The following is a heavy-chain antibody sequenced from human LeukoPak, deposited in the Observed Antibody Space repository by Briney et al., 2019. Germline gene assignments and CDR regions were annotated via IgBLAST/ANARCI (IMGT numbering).Heavy chain of an antibody. Sequence: SQTLSLTCAMSGDSVSSNSAVWNWIRQSPSRGLEWLGRTYYRSKWYNDYAVSVKSRITIKPDTSKNQFSLQLNSATPEDTAVYYCARLGLVGAFDIWGQGTMVTVSS. CDR2: TYYRSKWYN. J-gene: IGHJ3*02. V-gene: IGHV6-1*01. CDR1: GDSVSSNSAV. CDR3: ARLGLVGAFDI. D-gene: IGHD3-16*01.